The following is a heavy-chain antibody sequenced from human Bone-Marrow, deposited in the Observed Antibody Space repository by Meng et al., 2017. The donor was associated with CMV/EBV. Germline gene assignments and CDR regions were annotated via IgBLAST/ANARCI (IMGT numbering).Heavy chain of an antibody. V-gene: IGHV3-21*01. CDR1: GFTFSSYS. D-gene: IGHD3-3*01. J-gene: IGHJ4*02. Sequence: GESLKISCAASGFTFSSYSMNWVRQAPGKGLEWVSSISSSGTYIYYADSVKGRFTISRDNSKNTLYLQMNSLRAEDTAVYYCAKVPPTFTIFGVVTPFDYWGQGTLVTVSS. CDR3: AKVPPTFTIFGVVTPFDY. CDR2: ISSSGTYI.